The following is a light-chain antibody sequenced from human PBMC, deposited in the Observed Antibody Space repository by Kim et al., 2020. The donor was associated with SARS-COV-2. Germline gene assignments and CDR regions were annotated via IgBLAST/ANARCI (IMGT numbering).Light chain of an antibody. Sequence: VSPGESATLSCRASQSVSSDLAWYQQKPGQAPGLLIYGASTRATDVPARFSGSGSGTEFTLTISSLQSEDFAVYYCQQYYSWPRTFGQGTKVDIK. J-gene: IGKJ1*01. V-gene: IGKV3-15*01. CDR3: QQYYSWPRT. CDR1: QSVSSD. CDR2: GAS.